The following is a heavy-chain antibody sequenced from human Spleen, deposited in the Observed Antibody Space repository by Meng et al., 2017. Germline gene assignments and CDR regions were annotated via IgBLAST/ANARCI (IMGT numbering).Heavy chain of an antibody. Sequence: LSLTCAASGFTFSSYEMNWVRQAPGKGLEWVSYISSSGSTIRYADSVKGRFSISRDNAKNSLHLQMNSLRAEDTAVYYCARDATRGGDFDYWGQGTLVTVSS. D-gene: IGHD4-17*01. CDR3: ARDATRGGDFDY. J-gene: IGHJ4*02. CDR2: ISSSGSTI. V-gene: IGHV3-48*03. CDR1: GFTFSSYE.